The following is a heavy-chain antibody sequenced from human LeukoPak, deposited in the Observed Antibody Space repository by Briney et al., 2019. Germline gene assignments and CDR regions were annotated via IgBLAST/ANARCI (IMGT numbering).Heavy chain of an antibody. Sequence: RGSLRLSCAASGFTFRSHCMHWVRQAPGKGLVWVSRINSEGSSASYADSVKGRFTISRDNAKNTLFLQVTSLRAEDTAVYYCANALMGSYFECWGRGTLVTVSS. V-gene: IGHV3-74*01. CDR2: INSEGSSA. CDR1: GFTFRSHC. J-gene: IGHJ4*03. D-gene: IGHD7-27*01. CDR3: ANALMGSYFEC.